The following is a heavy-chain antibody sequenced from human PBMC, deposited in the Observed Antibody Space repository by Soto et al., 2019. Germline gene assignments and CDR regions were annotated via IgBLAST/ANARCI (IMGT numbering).Heavy chain of an antibody. Sequence: GGSLRLSCAASGFTFSNYWMHWVRQAPVKGLEFVSRINGYFRTTIYADSVKGRFTISRYNAVNTLYLQMNSLRVEDTAIYHCASARCSSACYLIDYWGLGTLVTVSS. CDR2: INGYFRTT. CDR1: GFTFSNYW. V-gene: IGHV3-74*01. J-gene: IGHJ4*02. CDR3: ASARCSSACYLIDY. D-gene: IGHD2-21*02.